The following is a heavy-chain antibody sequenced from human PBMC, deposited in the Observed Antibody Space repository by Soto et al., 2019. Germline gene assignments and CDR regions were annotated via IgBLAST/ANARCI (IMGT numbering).Heavy chain of an antibody. CDR3: ARPTTMVRGVIITRDYYMDV. J-gene: IGHJ6*03. Sequence: ASETLSLTCTVSGGSISSSSYYWGWIPQPPGKGLEWIGSIYYSGSTYYNPSLKSRVTISVDTSKNQFSLKLSSVTAADTAVYYCARPTTMVRGVIITRDYYMDVWGKGTTVTVSS. CDR2: IYYSGST. D-gene: IGHD3-10*01. V-gene: IGHV4-39*01. CDR1: GGSISSSSYY.